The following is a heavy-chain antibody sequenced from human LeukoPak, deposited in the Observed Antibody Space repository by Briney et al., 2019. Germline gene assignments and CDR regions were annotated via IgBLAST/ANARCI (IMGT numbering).Heavy chain of an antibody. J-gene: IGHJ4*02. CDR2: INACNGNT. V-gene: IGHV1-3*01. Sequence: ASVKVSCKASGYTFTSYVLHWVRQAPGQRLEWMGWINACNGNTKYSQKFQGRVTITRDTSASTAYMELSSLRSEDTAVYYCARGYGEFNPDYWGQGTLVTVSS. CDR3: ARGYGEFNPDY. D-gene: IGHD3-10*01. CDR1: GYTFTSYV.